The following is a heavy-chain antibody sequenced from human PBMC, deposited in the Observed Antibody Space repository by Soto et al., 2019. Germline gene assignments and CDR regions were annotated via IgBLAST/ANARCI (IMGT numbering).Heavy chain of an antibody. D-gene: IGHD3-10*01. J-gene: IGHJ6*02. Sequence: QVQLQESGPGLVKPSGTLSLTCAVSGGSISSSYWWTWVRQSPGKGLEWIGESHHSGITNYNPSLKGRVTISLDMPKNQFSLRLTSVTAADRALYYCARCAYGSFTFGLDVWGQGTTVAVSS. CDR1: GGSISSSYW. CDR3: ARCAYGSFTFGLDV. CDR2: SHHSGIT. V-gene: IGHV4-4*02.